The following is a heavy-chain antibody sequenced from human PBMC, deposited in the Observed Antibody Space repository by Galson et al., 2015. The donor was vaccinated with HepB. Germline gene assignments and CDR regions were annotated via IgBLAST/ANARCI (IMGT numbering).Heavy chain of an antibody. CDR3: ARSWATAMVPDY. D-gene: IGHD5-18*01. J-gene: IGHJ4*02. CDR1: GGTFSSYT. V-gene: IGHV1-69*02. CDR2: IIPILGIA. Sequence: SVKVSCKASGGTFSSYTISWVRQAPGQGLEWMGRIIPILGIANYDHKFQGGVTITADKSTSTADMYLSSLRSGVTAVYYCARSWATAMVPDYWGQGTLGTVSS.